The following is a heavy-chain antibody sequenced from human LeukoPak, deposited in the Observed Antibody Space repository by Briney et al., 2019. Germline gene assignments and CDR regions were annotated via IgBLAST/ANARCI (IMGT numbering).Heavy chain of an antibody. CDR2: ISSSSSYI. D-gene: IGHD2-2*01. Sequence: KSGGSLRLSCAASGFTFSSYSMNWVRQAPGKGLEWVSSISSSSSYIYYADSVKGRFTISRDNPKNTLYLQMNSLRAEDTAVYYWARCEYQLLCWFDPWGQGTLVTVSS. V-gene: IGHV3-21*01. CDR3: ARCEYQLLCWFDP. CDR1: GFTFSSYS. J-gene: IGHJ5*02.